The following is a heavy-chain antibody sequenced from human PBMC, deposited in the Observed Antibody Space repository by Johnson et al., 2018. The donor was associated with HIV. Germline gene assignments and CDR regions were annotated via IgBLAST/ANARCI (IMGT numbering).Heavy chain of an antibody. Sequence: QVQLVESGGGLVKHGGSLRLSCAASGFTFIDYYMSWIRQAPGKGLDWVSSISSSGRTKYDADSVKGRFTISREHAKNSLYLQMNSLRAEDPAVYYCARTVVGSSYDAFDIWGQGTMVTVSS. V-gene: IGHV3-11*04. J-gene: IGHJ3*02. CDR3: ARTVVGSSYDAFDI. CDR1: GFTFIDYY. CDR2: ISSSGRTK. D-gene: IGHD4-23*01.